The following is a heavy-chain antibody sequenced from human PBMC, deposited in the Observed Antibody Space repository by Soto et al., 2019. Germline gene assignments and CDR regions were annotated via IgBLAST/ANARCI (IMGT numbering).Heavy chain of an antibody. CDR3: ARHGGSIAAAEQDY. Sequence: EXLKICCKGYGYXFTSYSLSWVRHMPGKGLEWMGRIDPSDSYTNYSPSFQGHVTISADKSISTAYLQWSSLKASDTAMYYCARHGGSIAAAEQDYWGQGTLVTVSS. CDR1: GYXFTSYS. CDR2: IDPSDSYT. V-gene: IGHV5-10-1*01. J-gene: IGHJ4*02. D-gene: IGHD6-13*01.